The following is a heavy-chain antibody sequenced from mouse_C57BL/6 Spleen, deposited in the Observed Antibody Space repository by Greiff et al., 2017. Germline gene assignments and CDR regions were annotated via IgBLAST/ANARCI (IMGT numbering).Heavy chain of an antibody. V-gene: IGHV14-3*01. CDR2: IDPANGNT. CDR3: ALSTMQYYFDY. CDR1: GFTIKNTY. Sequence: EVKLVESVAELVRPGASVKLSCTASGFTIKNTYMHWVKQRPEQGLEWIGRIDPANGNTKYAPKFQGKATITADTSSNTAYLQLSSLTSEDTAIYYCALSTMQYYFDYWGQGTTLTVSS. J-gene: IGHJ2*01. D-gene: IGHD2-1*01.